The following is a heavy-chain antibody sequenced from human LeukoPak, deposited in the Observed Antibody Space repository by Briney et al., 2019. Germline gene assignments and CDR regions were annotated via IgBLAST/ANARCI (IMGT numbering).Heavy chain of an antibody. D-gene: IGHD6-13*01. J-gene: IGHJ4*02. Sequence: SETLSLTCAVYGGSFSGYYWSWIRQPPGKGLEWIGEINHSGSTNYNPSLKSRVTISVDTSKNQFSLKLSSVTAADTAVYYCARHLGRWAAAGNGYFDYWGQGTLVTVSS. V-gene: IGHV4-34*01. CDR2: INHSGST. CDR3: ARHLGRWAAAGNGYFDY. CDR1: GGSFSGYY.